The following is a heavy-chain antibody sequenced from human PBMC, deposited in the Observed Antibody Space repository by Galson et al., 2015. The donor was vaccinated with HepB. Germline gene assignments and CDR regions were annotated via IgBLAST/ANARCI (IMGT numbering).Heavy chain of an antibody. D-gene: IGHD6-13*01. CDR1: GFTFSSYG. CDR3: AKNLNWGSSWYGVNWFDP. Sequence: SLRLSCAASGFTFSSYGMHWVRQAPGKGLEWVAVISYDGSNKYYADSVKGRFTISRDNSKNTLYLQMNSLRAEDTAVYYCAKNLNWGSSWYGVNWFDPWGQGTLVTVSS. CDR2: ISYDGSNK. V-gene: IGHV3-30*18. J-gene: IGHJ5*02.